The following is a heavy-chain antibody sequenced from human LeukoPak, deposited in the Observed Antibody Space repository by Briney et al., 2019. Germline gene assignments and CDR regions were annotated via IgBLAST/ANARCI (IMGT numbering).Heavy chain of an antibody. V-gene: IGHV3-7*04. Sequence: GGSLILSSAASGFTFSSYYMSWVRQAPGKGLEWVASIKDEDGSDRYYVDSVKGRFTISRDSAKKSVFLQMNSLRAEDTASYFCAREWEVPRYFDYWGRGSLVIVSS. CDR1: GFTFSSYY. D-gene: IGHD1-26*01. CDR2: IKDEDGSDR. CDR3: AREWEVPRYFDY. J-gene: IGHJ4*02.